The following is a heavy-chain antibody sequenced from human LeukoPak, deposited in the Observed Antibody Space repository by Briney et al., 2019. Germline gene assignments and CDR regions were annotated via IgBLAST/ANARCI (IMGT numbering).Heavy chain of an antibody. CDR3: AKDQPDYYDSTGYQSLDY. Sequence: GGSLRLSCAASGFIFSSYGMHWVRQAPDKGLEWVAFIRYDGSRKYYADSVKGRFTISRDNSKNTLYLQMNSLRAEDTAVYYCAKDQPDYYDSTGYQSLDYWGQGTLVTVSS. V-gene: IGHV3-30*02. J-gene: IGHJ4*02. CDR2: IRYDGSRK. D-gene: IGHD3-22*01. CDR1: GFIFSSYG.